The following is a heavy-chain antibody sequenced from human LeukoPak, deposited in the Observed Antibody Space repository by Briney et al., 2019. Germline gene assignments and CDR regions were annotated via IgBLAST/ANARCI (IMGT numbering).Heavy chain of an antibody. CDR2: ISGSGGRT. J-gene: IGHJ5*02. D-gene: IGHD2/OR15-2a*01. CDR1: GFTFSNYA. CDR3: AKEATGSSFSTS. Sequence: PGGSLRLSCVGSGFTFSNYAMSWVRQAPGKGLDWVSAISGSGGRTYYADSVKGRFTISRDNSKNTLYLQMSSLRVEDTAVYYCAKEATGSSFSTSWGQGTLVTVSS. V-gene: IGHV3-23*01.